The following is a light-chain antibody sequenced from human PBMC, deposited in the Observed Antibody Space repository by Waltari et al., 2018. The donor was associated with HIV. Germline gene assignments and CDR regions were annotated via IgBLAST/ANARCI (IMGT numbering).Light chain of an antibody. V-gene: IGLV1-40*01. Sequence: QSVLTQPPSVSGAPGQRVTISCTGSSSNIGAGYDVHWYQQLPGTAPKLLIYANINRPSGVPDRFSGSKSGSSASLAISGLQSEDEAVYYCSSWEGSLFGVTFGGGTRVTVL. CDR1: SSNIGAGYD. J-gene: IGLJ2*01. CDR2: ANI. CDR3: SSWEGSLFGVT.